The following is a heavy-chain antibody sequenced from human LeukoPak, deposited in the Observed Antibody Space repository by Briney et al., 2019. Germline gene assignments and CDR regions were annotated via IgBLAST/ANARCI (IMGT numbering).Heavy chain of an antibody. Sequence: SQTLSLTCAISGDSVSSNSTACNWIRQSPSRGLEWLGRTYYRSKWYSDYAVSVKSRITINPDTSKNQFSLQLNSVTPEDTAVYYCARGGQGDGYSADETFDIWGQGTMVTVSS. CDR2: TYYRSKWYS. J-gene: IGHJ3*02. V-gene: IGHV6-1*01. CDR3: ARGGQGDGYSADETFDI. CDR1: GDSVSSNSTA. D-gene: IGHD5-24*01.